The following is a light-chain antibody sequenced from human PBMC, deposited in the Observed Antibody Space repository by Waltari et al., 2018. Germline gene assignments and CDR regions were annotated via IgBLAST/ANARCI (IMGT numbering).Light chain of an antibody. CDR1: SSDVGAYNY. CDR3: CSFTRTSSWV. CDR2: DVN. Sequence: HSALTQPASVSASPAQSITITCSTTSSDVGAYNYVSWYQQHPGKAPRLIIFDVNNRPSGVSRRFSGSKSGNTASLTISGLQPEDEADFYCCSFTRTSSWVFGGGTKLTVL. V-gene: IGLV2-14*03. J-gene: IGLJ3*02.